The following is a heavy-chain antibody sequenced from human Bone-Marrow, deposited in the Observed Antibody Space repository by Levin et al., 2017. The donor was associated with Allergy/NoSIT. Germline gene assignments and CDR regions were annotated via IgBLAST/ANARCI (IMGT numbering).Heavy chain of an antibody. D-gene: IGHD6-13*01. Sequence: SEILSLTCAVYGESFTGYYWNWIRQPPGKGLEWIGEINHSGTTNYNPSLKSRVTVSVDTSKNQFSLKLNSVTAADTAVYYCARGYSTSWFYYFDSWGQGTLVTVSS. J-gene: IGHJ4*02. CDR1: GESFTGYY. V-gene: IGHV4-34*01. CDR3: ARGYSTSWFYYFDS. CDR2: INHSGTT.